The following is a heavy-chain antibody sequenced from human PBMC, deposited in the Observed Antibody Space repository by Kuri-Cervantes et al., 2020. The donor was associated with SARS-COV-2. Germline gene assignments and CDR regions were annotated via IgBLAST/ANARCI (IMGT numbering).Heavy chain of an antibody. Sequence: GGSLRLSCAASGFTFDDYGMSWVRQAPGKGLEWVSGINWNGGSTGYADSVKGRFTISRDNAKNSLYLQMNSLRAEDTAVYYCARVSGDPYYFDYWGQGTLVTVSS. J-gene: IGHJ4*02. CDR2: INWNGGST. CDR1: GFTFDDYG. V-gene: IGHV3-20*04. D-gene: IGHD2-21*02. CDR3: ARVSGDPYYFDY.